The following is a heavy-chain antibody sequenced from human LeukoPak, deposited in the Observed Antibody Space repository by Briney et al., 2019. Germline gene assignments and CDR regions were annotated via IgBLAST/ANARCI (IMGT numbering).Heavy chain of an antibody. D-gene: IGHD2-15*01. CDR1: GGTFSSYA. V-gene: IGHV1-69*04. Sequence: SVKVSCKGSGGTFSSYAISWVRQAPGQGLEWMGRIIPILGIANYAQKFQGRVTITADKSTSTAYMELSSLRSEDTAVYYCARDYCSDGSCYARGLGMDVWGQGTTVTVSS. CDR3: ARDYCSDGSCYARGLGMDV. J-gene: IGHJ6*02. CDR2: IIPILGIA.